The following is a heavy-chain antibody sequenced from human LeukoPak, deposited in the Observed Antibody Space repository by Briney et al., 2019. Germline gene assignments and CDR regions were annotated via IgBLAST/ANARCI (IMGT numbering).Heavy chain of an antibody. J-gene: IGHJ6*02. D-gene: IGHD6-19*01. V-gene: IGHV4-59*01. CDR1: GGSISSYY. CDR3: ARGGSGWPLGYYYYYGMDV. Sequence: PSETLSLICTVSGGSISSYYWSWIRQPPGKGLEWIGYIYYSGSTSYNPSLKSRVTISVDTSKNQFSLKLSSVTAADTAVYYCARGGSGWPLGYYYYYGMDVWGQGTTVTVSS. CDR2: IYYSGST.